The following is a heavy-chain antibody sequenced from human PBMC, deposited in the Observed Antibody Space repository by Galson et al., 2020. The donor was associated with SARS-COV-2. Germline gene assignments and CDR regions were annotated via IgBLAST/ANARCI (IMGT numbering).Heavy chain of an antibody. Sequence: GGSLRLSCAASGFTFSSYAMHWVRQAPGKGLEWVAVISYDGSNKYYADSVKGRITISRDNSKNTLYLQMNSLRADDTAVYYCARDLDRVAGPYYFDYWGQGTLVTVSS. D-gene: IGHD6-19*01. J-gene: IGHJ4*02. CDR3: ARDLDRVAGPYYFDY. CDR2: ISYDGSNK. V-gene: IGHV3-30-3*01. CDR1: GFTFSSYA.